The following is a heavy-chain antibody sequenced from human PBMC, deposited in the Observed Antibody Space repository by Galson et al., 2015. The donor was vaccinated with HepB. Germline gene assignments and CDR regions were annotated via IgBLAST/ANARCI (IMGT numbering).Heavy chain of an antibody. CDR3: ARAHSNYDQLGQY. CDR2: INAGNGNT. Sequence: SVKVSCKASGYTFTSYAMHWVRQAPGQRLEWMGWINAGNGNTKYSQKFQGRVTITRDTSASTAYMELSSLRSEDTAVYYCARAHSNYDQLGQYWGQGTLVTVSS. D-gene: IGHD4-11*01. V-gene: IGHV1-3*01. J-gene: IGHJ4*02. CDR1: GYTFTSYA.